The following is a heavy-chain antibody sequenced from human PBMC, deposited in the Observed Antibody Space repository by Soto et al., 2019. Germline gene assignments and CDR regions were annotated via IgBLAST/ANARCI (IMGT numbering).Heavy chain of an antibody. CDR1: GLTFSDCY. CDR3: ARVRFGEWGYAMDV. V-gene: IGHV3-11*01. Sequence: QVQLVESGGGLVKPGGSLRLSCAASGLTFSDCYMNWIRQAPGKGLEWVSYISSSGSSISYADSVKGRFTISRDNAKNSLYLQMNSLRAEDTAMYYCARVRFGEWGYAMDVWGQGTTVTVSS. J-gene: IGHJ6*02. D-gene: IGHD3-10*01. CDR2: ISSSGSSI.